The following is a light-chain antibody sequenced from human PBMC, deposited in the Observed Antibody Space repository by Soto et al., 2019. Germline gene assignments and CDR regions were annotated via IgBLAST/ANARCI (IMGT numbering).Light chain of an antibody. V-gene: IGLV2-14*01. CDR1: SSDVGGYNS. J-gene: IGLJ1*01. CDR3: NTYTTISSTVYV. Sequence: QSALTQPASVSGSPGQSITISCTGTSSDVGGYNSVSWYQQHPGKAPKLMIYDVRNRPSGVSSRFSGSKSGNTAYLSISGLQAQDEADYYCNTYTTISSTVYVFGTG. CDR2: DVR.